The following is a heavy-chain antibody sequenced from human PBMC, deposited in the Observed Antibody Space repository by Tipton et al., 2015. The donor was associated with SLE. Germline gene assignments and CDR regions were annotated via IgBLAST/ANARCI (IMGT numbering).Heavy chain of an antibody. D-gene: IGHD1-1*01. CDR2: FSYSGST. Sequence: TLSLTCTVSGDSITTYYWNWIRQPPGKGLEWIGRFSYSGSTDYNPSLKSRVTISIDMPKNQFSLKLSSVTAADTAVYYCARDLGNWSYFDYCGQGTLVTVSS. CDR3: ARDLGNWSYFDY. CDR1: GDSITTYY. V-gene: IGHV4-59*01. J-gene: IGHJ4*02.